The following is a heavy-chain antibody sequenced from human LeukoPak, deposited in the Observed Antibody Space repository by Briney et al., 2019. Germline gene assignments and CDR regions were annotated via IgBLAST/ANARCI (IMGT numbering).Heavy chain of an antibody. J-gene: IGHJ4*02. Sequence: SGVSLRLSCTASGLNFRTSWLSWVRQSPGKGLEFLANIRYDGTVKNYVDSVKVRFTISRDNPKNSLYLQMDSLRADDTAVYYCARDPDSSSFDYWGQGVLVTVSS. CDR1: GLNFRTSW. CDR3: ARDPDSSSFDY. V-gene: IGHV3-7*01. CDR2: IRYDGTVK. D-gene: IGHD6-13*01.